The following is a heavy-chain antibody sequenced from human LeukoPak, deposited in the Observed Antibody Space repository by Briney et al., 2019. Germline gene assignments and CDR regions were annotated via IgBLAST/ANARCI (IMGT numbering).Heavy chain of an antibody. CDR1: GDSVSRSSAA. V-gene: IGHV6-1*01. J-gene: IGHJ5*02. CDR2: TYYWSKWYD. Sequence: SQTLSLTCALSGDSVSRSSAAWNWIRQSPSRGLEWLGRTYYWSKWYDDYAVSVKSRITINPDTSKNQFSLQLHSVTPDDTAVYYCAKESGFGLNGFDAWGQGTLVTVSS. CDR3: AKESGFGLNGFDA. D-gene: IGHD3-16*01.